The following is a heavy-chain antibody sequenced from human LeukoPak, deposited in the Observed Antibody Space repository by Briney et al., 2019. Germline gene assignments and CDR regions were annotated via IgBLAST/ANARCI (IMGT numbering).Heavy chain of an antibody. CDR2: IYNSGST. D-gene: IGHD3-10*01. J-gene: IGHJ4*02. CDR1: GGSISSYY. CDR3: ARRRASGFGELFDY. V-gene: IGHV4-59*08. Sequence: SETLSLTCTVSGGSISSYYWTWIRQPPGKGLERIGYIYNSGSTNYNPSLKSRVTISVDTSKNQFSLKLSSVTAADTAVYYCARRRASGFGELFDYWGQGTLVTVSS.